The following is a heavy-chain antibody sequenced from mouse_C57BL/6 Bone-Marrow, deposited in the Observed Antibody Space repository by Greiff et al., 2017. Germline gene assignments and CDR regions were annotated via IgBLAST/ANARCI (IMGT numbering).Heavy chain of an antibody. CDR3: ARERFDGYYDY. CDR1: GYAFSSSW. J-gene: IGHJ2*01. D-gene: IGHD2-3*01. V-gene: IGHV1-82*01. Sequence: QVQLQQSGPELVKPGASVKISCKASGYAFSSSWLNWVKQRPGKGLEWIGRIYPGDGDTNYNGKFKGKATLTADKSSSTAYMQLSSLTSEDSAVYCCARERFDGYYDYWGQGTTLTVST. CDR2: IYPGDGDT.